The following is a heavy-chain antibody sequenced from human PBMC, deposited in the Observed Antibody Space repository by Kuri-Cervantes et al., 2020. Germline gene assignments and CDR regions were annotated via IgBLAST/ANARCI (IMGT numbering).Heavy chain of an antibody. CDR1: GFTFSSYW. V-gene: IGHV3-7*01. CDR3: ARVFPPHVLYFDY. CDR2: IKQDGSEK. D-gene: IGHD2-8*01. J-gene: IGHJ4*02. Sequence: GESLKISCAASGFTFSSYWMSWVRQAPGKGLEWVANIKQDGSEKYYVDSVKGRFIISRDNAKNLLYLQMNSLRAEDTAVYYCARVFPPHVLYFDYWGQGTLVTVSS.